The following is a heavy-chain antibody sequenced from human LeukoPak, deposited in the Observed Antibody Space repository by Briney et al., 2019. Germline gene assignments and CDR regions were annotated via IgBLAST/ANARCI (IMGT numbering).Heavy chain of an antibody. J-gene: IGHJ4*02. V-gene: IGHV3-30-3*01. CDR3: ARDLVLWFGELSTNYFDY. D-gene: IGHD3-10*01. CDR1: GFTFSSYA. Sequence: PGRSLRLSCAASGFTFSSYAMHWVRQAPGKGLEWVAVISYDGSNKYYADSVKGRFTISRDNSKNTLYLQMNSLRAEDTAVYYCARDLVLWFGELSTNYFDYWGQGTLVTVSS. CDR2: ISYDGSNK.